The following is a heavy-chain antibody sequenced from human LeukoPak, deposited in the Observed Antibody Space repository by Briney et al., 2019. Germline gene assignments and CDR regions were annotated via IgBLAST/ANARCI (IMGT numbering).Heavy chain of an antibody. V-gene: IGHV4-34*01. D-gene: IGHD6-13*01. CDR2: INHSGST. CDR1: GGSFSGYY. CDR3: ARAPPGIAAAGLFDP. Sequence: SETLSLTCAVYGGSFSGYYWSWIRQPPGKGLDWIGEINHSGSTNYNPSLNSRVTISVDTSKNPFSLKLSSVTAADTAVYYCARAPPGIAAAGLFDPWGQGTLVTVSS. J-gene: IGHJ5*02.